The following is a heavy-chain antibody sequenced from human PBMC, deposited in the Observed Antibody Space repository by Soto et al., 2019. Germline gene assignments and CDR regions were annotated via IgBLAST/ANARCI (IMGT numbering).Heavy chain of an antibody. CDR1: RGTFRSYA. CDR2: IIPIFGTA. D-gene: IGHD3-3*01. Sequence: STKLSSNASRGTFRSYAISWVREAPGQVLEWMGGIIPIFGTANYAQKFQGRVTITADESTSTAYMELSSLRSEDTAVYYCARAQNSFTIFGVVTTPYNVWGQGTTVTGSS. J-gene: IGHJ6*02. V-gene: IGHV1-69*13. CDR3: ARAQNSFTIFGVVTTPYNV.